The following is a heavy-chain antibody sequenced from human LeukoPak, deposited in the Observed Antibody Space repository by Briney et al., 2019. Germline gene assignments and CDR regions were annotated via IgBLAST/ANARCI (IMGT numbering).Heavy chain of an antibody. CDR1: GFTFSSYW. V-gene: IGHV3-7*01. J-gene: IGHJ3*02. Sequence: QPGGSLRLSCAASGFTFSSYWMSWVRQAPGKGLEWVANIKQDGSEKYYVDSVKGRFTISRDNAKNSLYLQMNSLRAEDTAVYYCARVQRWLQLLWRSEHDAFDIWGQGTMVTVSS. CDR3: ARVQRWLQLLWRSEHDAFDI. CDR2: IKQDGSEK. D-gene: IGHD5-24*01.